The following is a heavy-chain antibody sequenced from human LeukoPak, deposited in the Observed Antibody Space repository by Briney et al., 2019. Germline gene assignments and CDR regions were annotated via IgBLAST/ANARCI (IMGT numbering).Heavy chain of an antibody. V-gene: IGHV3-33*01. CDR2: IWSDGSNK. Sequence: GGSLRLSCVVSGLSFSDYGMHWVRQAPGKGLEWVAVIWSDGSNKYYADSVKGRFTISRDNAKNSLYLQMNSLRAEDTAVYYCARDFRITGTTADYWGQGTLVTVSS. CDR3: ARDFRITGTTADY. CDR1: GLSFSDYG. D-gene: IGHD1-14*01. J-gene: IGHJ4*02.